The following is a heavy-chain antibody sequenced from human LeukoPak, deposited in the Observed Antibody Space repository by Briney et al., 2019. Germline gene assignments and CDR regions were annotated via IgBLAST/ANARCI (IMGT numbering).Heavy chain of an antibody. J-gene: IGHJ5*02. V-gene: IGHV3-48*01. D-gene: IGHD4/OR15-4a*01. CDR1: GFIFNNYG. CDR3: VRGQGAHDNWFDP. CDR2: IKGRSDTI. Sequence: GGSLRLSCTASGFIFNNYGMNWVRQAPGKGLEWISYIKGRSDTIHYADSVMGRFTISRDNAKNTLSLQMTSLRAEDTAIYYCVRGQGAHDNWFDPWGQGTLVTVAS.